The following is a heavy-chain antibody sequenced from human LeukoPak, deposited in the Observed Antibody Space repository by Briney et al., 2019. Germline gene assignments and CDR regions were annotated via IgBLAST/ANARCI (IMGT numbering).Heavy chain of an antibody. D-gene: IGHD5/OR15-5a*01. CDR2: IYYSGST. V-gene: IGHV4-31*03. CDR3: ARETVDTVSGLDN. CDR1: GGSISSGGHH. J-gene: IGHJ4*02. Sequence: SQTLSLTCTVSGGSISSGGHHWNWIRQHPGKGLEWIGYIYYSGSTYYNPSLRSRVTMSVDTSKNQLSLKLSSVTAADTAVYYCARETVDTVSGLDNWGQGTLVTVSS.